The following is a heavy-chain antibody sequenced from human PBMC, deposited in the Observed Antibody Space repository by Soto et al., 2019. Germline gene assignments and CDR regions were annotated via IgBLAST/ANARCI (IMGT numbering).Heavy chain of an antibody. V-gene: IGHV3-48*02. CDR1: GFSFSTYS. CDR3: ARMDQVPNYDYYYFYMDV. D-gene: IGHD1-7*01. CDR2: ISSSGMTI. J-gene: IGHJ6*03. Sequence: GGSLRLSCEASGFSFSTYSMNWVRQAPGKGLEWVSYISSSGMTIYYADSVKGRLTISRDNAKSSLYLQMHSLRDEDTAIYFCARMDQVPNYDYYYFYMDVWGTGTTVTVS.